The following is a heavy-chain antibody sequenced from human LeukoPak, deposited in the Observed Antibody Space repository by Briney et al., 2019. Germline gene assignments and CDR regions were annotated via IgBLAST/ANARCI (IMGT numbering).Heavy chain of an antibody. CDR2: INHSGST. J-gene: IGHJ6*01. V-gene: IGHV4-34*01. CDR3: AGLLCDYDIRICYYYGMDV. CDR1: GGAFRGSY. Sequence: KPSETLCLTCAVYGGAFRGSYWSWIRQPPGKGLDWIGEINHSGSTNYNPSLTNRVTISVDTSKRQFHLKRSSVTAAATALYYCAGLLCDYDIRICYYYGMDVGGQGNAVSVSS. D-gene: IGHD3-22*01.